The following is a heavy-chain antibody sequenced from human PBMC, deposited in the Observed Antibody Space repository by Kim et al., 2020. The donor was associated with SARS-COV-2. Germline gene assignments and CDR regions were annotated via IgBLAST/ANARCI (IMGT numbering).Heavy chain of an antibody. D-gene: IGHD3-10*01. CDR1: GGSFSGYY. CDR2: INHSGST. Sequence: SETLSLTCAVYGGSFSGYYWSWIRQPPGKGLEWIGEINHSGSTNSNPSLNSRVTISVDTSKYQFSLKLISVTAADTAVYYCARRVPTYYYGSGKFDYWGQGTLDTVSS. J-gene: IGHJ4*02. CDR3: ARRVPTYYYGSGKFDY. V-gene: IGHV4-34*01.